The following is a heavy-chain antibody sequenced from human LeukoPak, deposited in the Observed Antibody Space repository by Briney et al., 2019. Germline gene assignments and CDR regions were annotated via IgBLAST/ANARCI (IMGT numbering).Heavy chain of an antibody. CDR1: GGSISSYY. D-gene: IGHD5-18*01. CDR3: ARGYSYGRYYFDY. Sequence: SETLSLTCTVSGGSISSYYWNWIRQPPGKGLEWIGYIYYSGSTNYNPSLKSRVTISVDTSKNQFSLKLSSVTAAVTAVYYCARGYSYGRYYFDYWGQGTLVTVSS. V-gene: IGHV4-59*01. J-gene: IGHJ4*02. CDR2: IYYSGST.